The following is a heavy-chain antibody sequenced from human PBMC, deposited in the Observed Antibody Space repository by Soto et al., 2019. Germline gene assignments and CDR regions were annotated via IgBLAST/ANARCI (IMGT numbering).Heavy chain of an antibody. J-gene: IGHJ4*02. V-gene: IGHV1-8*01. CDR2: MNPNSGNT. D-gene: IGHD4-17*01. CDR1: GYTFTSYD. Sequence: ASVKVSCKASGYTFTSYDINWVRQATGQGLEWMGWMNPNSGNTGYAQKFQGRVTMTRNTSISTAYMELSSLRSEDTAVYYCARGSVSDGDYDYWGQGTLVTVSS. CDR3: ARGSVSDGDYDY.